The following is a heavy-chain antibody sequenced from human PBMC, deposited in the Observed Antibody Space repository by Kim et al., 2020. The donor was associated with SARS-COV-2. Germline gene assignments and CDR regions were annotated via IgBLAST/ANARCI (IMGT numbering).Heavy chain of an antibody. J-gene: IGHJ6*02. D-gene: IGHD2-15*01. CDR3: ASPLGCSGGSCEPHYYYGMDV. CDR1: GGTFSSYA. Sequence: SVKVSCKASGGTFSSYAISWVRQAPGQGLEWMGRIIPILGIANYAQKFQGRVTITADKSTSTAYMELSSLRSEDTAVYYCASPLGCSGGSCEPHYYYGMDVWGQGTTVTVSS. V-gene: IGHV1-69*04. CDR2: IIPILGIA.